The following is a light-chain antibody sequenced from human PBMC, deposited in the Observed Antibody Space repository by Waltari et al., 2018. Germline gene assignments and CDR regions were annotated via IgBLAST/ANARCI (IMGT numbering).Light chain of an antibody. Sequence: EIVMTQSPAALSVSPGERATLSCRASQSDSSNLAWYQHKPGQPPRLLISGASTRATGVPARFSGSGSGTEFTLTISSLQSEDSAIYYCQQYNTWPPSTFGQGTKLEIK. V-gene: IGKV3-15*01. J-gene: IGKJ2*02. CDR2: GAS. CDR3: QQYNTWPPST. CDR1: QSDSSN.